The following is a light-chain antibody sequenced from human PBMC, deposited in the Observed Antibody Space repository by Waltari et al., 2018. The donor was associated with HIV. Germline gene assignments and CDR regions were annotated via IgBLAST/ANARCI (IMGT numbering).Light chain of an antibody. CDR3: SSYTSDSTYV. CDR1: SSDVGGYNY. CDR2: HVS. V-gene: IGLV2-14*03. J-gene: IGLJ1*01. Sequence: QSALTQPASVSGSPGQSITISCTGTSSDVGGYNYVSWYQQHPGKAPKPMIFHVSNRPAGVSTRFSGSKSGNTASLTISALQAEDEADYYCSSYTSDSTYVFGTGTQVTLL.